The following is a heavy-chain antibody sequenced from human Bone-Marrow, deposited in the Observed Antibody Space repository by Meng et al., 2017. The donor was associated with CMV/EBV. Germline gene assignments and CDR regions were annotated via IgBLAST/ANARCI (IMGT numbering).Heavy chain of an antibody. CDR3: ARPYSPYDFWNGYSYYCDY. J-gene: IGHJ4*02. D-gene: IGHD3-3*01. CDR2: ISSDGSNK. CDR1: GFSITKYV. V-gene: IGHV3-30*04. Sequence: GGSLRLSCAASGFSITKYVMHWVRQAPGKGLEWVAVISSDGSNKNYADSVKGRSTISRDNSRNTLYLRINRLSPEDTGVYYCARPYSPYDFWNGYSYYCDYWGQGALVTVSS.